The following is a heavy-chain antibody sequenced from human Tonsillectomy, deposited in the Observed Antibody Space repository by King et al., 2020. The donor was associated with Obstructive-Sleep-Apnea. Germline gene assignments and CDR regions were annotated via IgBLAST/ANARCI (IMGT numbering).Heavy chain of an antibody. D-gene: IGHD1-26*01. J-gene: IGHJ3*02. CDR3: ARERGAKGDAFDI. Sequence: VQLVESGGGLVQPGGSLRLSCAASGFTVSSNYMSWVRLAPGKGLELVSVIYSGGSTYYADCVKVRVTISRDNSKNTLYLQMNSLRAEDTAVYYCARERGAKGDAFDIWGQGTMVTVSS. CDR2: IYSGGST. CDR1: GFTVSSNY. V-gene: IGHV3-66*01.